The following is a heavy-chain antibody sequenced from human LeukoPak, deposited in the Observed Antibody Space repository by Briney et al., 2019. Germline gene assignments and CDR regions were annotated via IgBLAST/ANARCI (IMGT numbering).Heavy chain of an antibody. V-gene: IGHV4-4*07. Sequence: PSETLSLTCTVSGDSISYYYWSWIRQSAGKGLEWIGQIYTTGNTDYNPSLKSRVTMSVDTSRNQFSLKVRSVTAADTAVYYCARQGPGVEPDYYLGYWGQGTLVTISS. D-gene: IGHD1-14*01. CDR1: GDSISYYY. CDR3: ARQGPGVEPDYYLGY. CDR2: IYTTGNT. J-gene: IGHJ4*02.